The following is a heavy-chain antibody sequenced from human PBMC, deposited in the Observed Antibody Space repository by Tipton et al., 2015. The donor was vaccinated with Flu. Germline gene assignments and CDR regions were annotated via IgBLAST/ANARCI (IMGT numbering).Heavy chain of an antibody. CDR3: ASNPGYSYGRAFYI. V-gene: IGHV3-9*01. CDR2: ISWNSAVI. J-gene: IGHJ3*02. Sequence: SLRLSCAASGFPFDDNAMHWVRQSPGKGLEWVSGISWNSAVIGYADSVRGRFSISRDNAKNSLYLQMNSLRAEDTAVYYCASNPGYSYGRAFYIWGQGTMVTVSS. D-gene: IGHD5-18*01. CDR1: GFPFDDNA.